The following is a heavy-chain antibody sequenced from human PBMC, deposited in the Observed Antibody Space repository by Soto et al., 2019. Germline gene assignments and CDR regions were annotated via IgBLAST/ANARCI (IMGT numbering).Heavy chain of an antibody. J-gene: IGHJ4*02. V-gene: IGHV1-46*01. Sequence: ASVKVSCKASGYTFTSYYMHWVRQAPGQGLEWMGIINPSGGSTSYAQKFQGRVTMTRDTSTSTVYMELSSLRSEDTAVYYCARDGDYYDSSGYPPFDYWRQGTLVTVSS. CDR1: GYTFTSYY. D-gene: IGHD3-22*01. CDR2: INPSGGST. CDR3: ARDGDYYDSSGYPPFDY.